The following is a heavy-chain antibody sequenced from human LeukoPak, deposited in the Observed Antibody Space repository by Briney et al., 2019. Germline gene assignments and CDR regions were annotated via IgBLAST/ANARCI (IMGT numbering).Heavy chain of an antibody. D-gene: IGHD2-2*01. CDR1: GFTFSSYA. J-gene: IGHJ4*02. V-gene: IGHV3-23*01. CDR3: AKRNDIVVVPAAIFPIY. Sequence: GGSLRLSCAASGFTFSSYAMSWVRQAPGKGLEWVSAISGGGGSTYYADSVKGRFTISRDNSKNTLYLQMNSLRAEDTAVYYCAKRNDIVVVPAAIFPIYWGQGTLVTVSS. CDR2: ISGGGGST.